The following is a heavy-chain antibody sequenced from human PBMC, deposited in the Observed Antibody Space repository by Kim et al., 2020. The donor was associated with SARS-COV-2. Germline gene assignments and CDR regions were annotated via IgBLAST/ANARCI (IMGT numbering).Heavy chain of an antibody. D-gene: IGHD6-13*01. Sequence: KSRVTISVDTSKNQFSLKLSSVTAADTAVYYCAREYSSSFGWFDPWGQGSL. CDR3: AREYSSSFGWFDP. V-gene: IGHV4-34*01. J-gene: IGHJ5*02.